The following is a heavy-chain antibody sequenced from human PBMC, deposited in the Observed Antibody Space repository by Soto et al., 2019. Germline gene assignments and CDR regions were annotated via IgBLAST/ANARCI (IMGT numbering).Heavy chain of an antibody. CDR1: GFTFDDYA. CDR3: AKGGSSIAARWFDD. CDR2: TSWDGGST. D-gene: IGHD6-6*01. Sequence: EVQLVESGGVVVQPGGSLRLSCAASGFTFDDYAMHWVRQAPGKGLEWVSLTSWDGGSTYYADSVKGRFTISRDNSKNSLYLQMNSLRAEDTALYYCAKGGSSIAARWFDDCGQGTLVTVSS. V-gene: IGHV3-43D*04. J-gene: IGHJ4*02.